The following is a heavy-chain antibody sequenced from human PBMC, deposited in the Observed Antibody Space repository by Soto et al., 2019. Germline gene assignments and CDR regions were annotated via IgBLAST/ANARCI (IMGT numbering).Heavy chain of an antibody. Sequence: QVQLVQSGAEVKEPGASVKVYCKASGYTFTSYDINWVRQATGQGFEGMGWRNPNSGNTGYAQKFPGRVTMTRATSITTAHMDLTSLRSEYTAVYYCAISPRNWGFDSWGQGTLVTVSS. CDR2: RNPNSGNT. J-gene: IGHJ4*02. V-gene: IGHV1-8*01. CDR3: AISPRNWGFDS. D-gene: IGHD7-27*01. CDR1: GYTFTSYD.